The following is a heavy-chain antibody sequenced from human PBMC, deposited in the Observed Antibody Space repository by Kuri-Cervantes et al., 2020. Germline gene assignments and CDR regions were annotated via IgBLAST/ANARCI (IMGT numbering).Heavy chain of an antibody. J-gene: IGHJ5*02. V-gene: IGHV1-18*04. CDR2: ISAYNGNT. Sequence: ASVKVSCKASGYTFTSYYMHWVRQAPGQGLGWMGWISAYNGNTNYAQKLQGRVTMTTDTSTSTAYMELRSLRSDDTAVYYCARDHKRTYYYGSGSPMYHWGQGTLVTVSS. CDR3: ARDHKRTYYYGSGSPMYH. CDR1: GYTFTSYY. D-gene: IGHD3-10*01.